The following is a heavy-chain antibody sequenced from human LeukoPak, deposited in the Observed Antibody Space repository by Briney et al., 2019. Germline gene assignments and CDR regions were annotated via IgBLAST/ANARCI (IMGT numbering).Heavy chain of an antibody. Sequence: PGRSLRLSCAASGFTFDHYAMHWVRQAPGKGLEWVSGISWNSGSIAYADSVKGRFTISRDNAKNSLYLQMNSLRAEDTALYYCAATWYSSGWYATFDIWGQGTMVTVSS. V-gene: IGHV3-9*01. J-gene: IGHJ3*02. CDR3: AATWYSSGWYATFDI. D-gene: IGHD6-19*01. CDR1: GFTFDHYA. CDR2: ISWNSGSI.